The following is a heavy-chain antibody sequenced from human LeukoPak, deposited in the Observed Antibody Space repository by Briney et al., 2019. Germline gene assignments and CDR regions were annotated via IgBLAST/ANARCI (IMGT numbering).Heavy chain of an antibody. CDR2: IIPIFGTA. V-gene: IGHV1-69*05. D-gene: IGHD2-15*01. CDR1: GGSFSSEA. Sequence: RASVKVSCKAFGGSFSSEAISWVRQAPGQGLEWMGGIIPIFGTANYAQKFQGRVTITTDESTSTAYMEVSSLRSEDTAVYYCGRKAGDCGGGSCYPIDYWGQGTLVTVSS. J-gene: IGHJ4*02. CDR3: GRKAGDCGGGSCYPIDY.